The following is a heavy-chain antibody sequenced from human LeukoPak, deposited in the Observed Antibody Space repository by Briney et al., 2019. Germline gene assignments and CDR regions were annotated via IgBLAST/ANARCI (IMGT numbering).Heavy chain of an antibody. J-gene: IGHJ4*02. V-gene: IGHV4-4*02. CDR2: IYHSGST. CDR3: ARQPVAGTVYYFDY. Sequence: PGGSLRLSCAASGFTFSSYAMSWVRQPPGKGLEWIGEIYHSGSTNYNPSLKSRVTISVDKSKNQFSLKLSSVTAADTAVYYCARQPVAGTVYYFDYWGQGTLVTVSS. D-gene: IGHD6-19*01. CDR1: GFTFSSYAM.